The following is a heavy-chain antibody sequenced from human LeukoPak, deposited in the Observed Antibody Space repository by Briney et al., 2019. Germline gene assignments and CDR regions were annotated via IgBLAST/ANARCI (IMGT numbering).Heavy chain of an antibody. Sequence: SETLSLTCTVSGGSISSYYWSWIRQPPGKGLEWIGYIYYSGSTNYNPSLKSRVTISVDTSKNQFSLKLSSVAAADTAVYYCARLNLGYCSSTSCYANYYYGMDVWGQGTTVTVSS. V-gene: IGHV4-59*08. J-gene: IGHJ6*02. CDR1: GGSISSYY. CDR2: IYYSGST. D-gene: IGHD2-2*01. CDR3: ARLNLGYCSSTSCYANYYYGMDV.